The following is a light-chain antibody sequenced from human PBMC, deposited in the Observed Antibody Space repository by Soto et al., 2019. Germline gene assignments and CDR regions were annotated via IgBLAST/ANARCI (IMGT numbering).Light chain of an antibody. V-gene: IGLV2-8*01. J-gene: IGLJ1*01. CDR3: SSYAGSNNPYV. CDR2: EVS. CDR1: SSDVGGYNY. Sequence: QSALTQPPSASGSPGQSVTISCTGTSSDVGGYNYVSWYQQHPGKAPKRMIYEVSKRPSGVPDRFSGSRSGNTASLTVSGLQAEDEAEYYCSSYAGSNNPYVFATGTKVTVL.